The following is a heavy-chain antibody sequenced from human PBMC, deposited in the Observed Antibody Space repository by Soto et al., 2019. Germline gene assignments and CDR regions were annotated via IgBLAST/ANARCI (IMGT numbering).Heavy chain of an antibody. Sequence: LEERGGGLVQPGTSLRVSCVASGFTFSNFWIHWVRQVPGKGLQWVARINGEGTSVMYADSVKGRATISRDNVRGTVYLQLNSLRTEDTAVYFCLRDYDSYLDLWGRGTQVTVSS. V-gene: IGHV3-74*03. CDR1: GFTFSNFW. CDR3: LRDYDSYLDL. CDR2: INGEGTSV. D-gene: IGHD3-3*01. J-gene: IGHJ2*01.